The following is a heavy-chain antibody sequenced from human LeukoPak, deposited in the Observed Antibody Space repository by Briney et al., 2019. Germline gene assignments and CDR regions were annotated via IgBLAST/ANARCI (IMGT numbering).Heavy chain of an antibody. D-gene: IGHD4-17*01. CDR3: ATLRGKSWGYFDY. CDR1: GYTFTNYG. Sequence: ASVKVSCKASGYTFTNYGISWVRQAPGQGLEWMGWISANNGNRNYALKLQDRVSMTTDTSTSTAYMELRSLRSDDTAVYYCATLRGKSWGYFDYWGQGTLVTVSS. CDR2: ISANNGNR. V-gene: IGHV1-18*01. J-gene: IGHJ4*02.